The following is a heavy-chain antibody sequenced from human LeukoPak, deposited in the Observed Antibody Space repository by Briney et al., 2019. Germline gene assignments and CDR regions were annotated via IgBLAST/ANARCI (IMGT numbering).Heavy chain of an antibody. CDR1: GYTFTGYY. Sequence: EASVKVSCKASGYTFTGYYMHWVRQAPGQGLEWMGWITPNSGGTNYAQKFQGRVTMTRDTSISTAYMELSRLRSDDTAVYYCARLITGTSRIKTYYFDYWGQGTLVTVSS. CDR2: ITPNSGGT. CDR3: ARLITGTSRIKTYYFDY. J-gene: IGHJ4*02. D-gene: IGHD1-20*01. V-gene: IGHV1-2*02.